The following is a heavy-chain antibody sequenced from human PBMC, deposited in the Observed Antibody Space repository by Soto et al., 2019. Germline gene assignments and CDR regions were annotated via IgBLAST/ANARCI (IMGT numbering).Heavy chain of an antibody. D-gene: IGHD6-13*01. Sequence: QLQLQESGPGLVKPSETLSLTCTVSGGSISSSSYYWGWIRQPPGKGLEWIGSIYYSGSTYYNTSLKSRVTLSVDTSKNQFSLKLSSVTAADTTVYYCARQYGSNWFSPQPFDYWGQGTLVTVSA. CDR2: IYYSGST. CDR3: ARQYGSNWFSPQPFDY. V-gene: IGHV4-39*01. CDR1: GGSISSSSYY. J-gene: IGHJ4*02.